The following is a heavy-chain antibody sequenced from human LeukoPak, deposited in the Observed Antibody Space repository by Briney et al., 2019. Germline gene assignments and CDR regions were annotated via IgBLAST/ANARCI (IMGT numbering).Heavy chain of an antibody. D-gene: IGHD3-10*01. Sequence: PGGSLRLSCAASGFTFSSYSMNWVRQAPGKGLEWVSSISSSSSSYIYYADSVKGRFTISRDNAKNSLYLQMNSLRAEDTAVYYCARAETIWFGELGFVYWGQGTLATVSS. V-gene: IGHV3-21*01. CDR3: ARAETIWFGELGFVY. CDR2: ISSSSSSYI. CDR1: GFTFSSYS. J-gene: IGHJ4*02.